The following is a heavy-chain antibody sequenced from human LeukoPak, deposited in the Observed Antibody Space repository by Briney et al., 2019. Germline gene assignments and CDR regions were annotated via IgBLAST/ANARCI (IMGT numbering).Heavy chain of an antibody. J-gene: IGHJ6*03. D-gene: IGHD3-22*01. V-gene: IGHV4-4*02. CDR1: GGSISSSNW. Sequence: SETLSLTCAVSGGSISSSNWWSWVRQPPGKGLEWIGEIYHSGSTNYNPSLKSRVTISVDTSKNQFSLKLSSVTAADTAVYYCARGGYYYAYYYYYMDVWGKGTTVTISS. CDR3: ARGGYYYAYYYYYMDV. CDR2: IYHSGST.